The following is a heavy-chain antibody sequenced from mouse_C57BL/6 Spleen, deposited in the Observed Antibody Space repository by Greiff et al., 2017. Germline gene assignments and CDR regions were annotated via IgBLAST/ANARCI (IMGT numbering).Heavy chain of an antibody. CDR2: INYDGSST. CDR1: GFTFSDYY. J-gene: IGHJ4*01. V-gene: IGHV5-16*01. D-gene: IGHD2-3*01. Sequence: EVKVVESEGGLVQPGSSMKLSCTASGFTFSDYYMAWVRQVPEKGLEWVANINYDGSSTYYLDSLKSRFIISRDNAKNILYLQMSSLKSEDTATYYCARDDGYSHAMDYWGQGTSVTVSS. CDR3: ARDDGYSHAMDY.